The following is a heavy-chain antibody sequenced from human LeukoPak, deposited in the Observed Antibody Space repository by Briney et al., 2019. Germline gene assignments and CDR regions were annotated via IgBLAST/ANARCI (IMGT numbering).Heavy chain of an antibody. J-gene: IGHJ4*02. Sequence: PSETLSLTCAVYGGSFSGYYWSWIRQPPGKGLEWIGEINHSGSTNYNPSLKSRVAMSVDTSKNQFSLKLSSVTAADTAVYYCARDGDNYYDSSGYLYFDYWGQGTLVTVSS. CDR2: INHSGST. CDR1: GGSFSGYY. V-gene: IGHV4-34*01. D-gene: IGHD3-22*01. CDR3: ARDGDNYYDSSGYLYFDY.